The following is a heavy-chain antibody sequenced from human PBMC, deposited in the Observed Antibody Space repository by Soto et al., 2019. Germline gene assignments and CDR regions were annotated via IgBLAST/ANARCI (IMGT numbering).Heavy chain of an antibody. CDR1: GGSISSGGYS. CDR3: ASGRGSSLDV. Sequence: QLQLQESGSGLVKPSQTLSLTYAVSGGSISSGGYSWSWIRQPPVQGLEWIGYNNHSGRTYYNPSFKSRATISVDRSKNQFSMKLSSVTAADTAVYYCASGRGSSLDVWGQGPTVTVSS. J-gene: IGHJ6*02. CDR2: NNHSGRT. D-gene: IGHD3-10*01. V-gene: IGHV4-30-2*01.